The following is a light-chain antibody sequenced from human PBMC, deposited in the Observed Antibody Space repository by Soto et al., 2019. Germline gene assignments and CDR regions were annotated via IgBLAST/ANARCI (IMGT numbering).Light chain of an antibody. Sequence: QSVLTQPPSVSGAPGQRVTISCTGSSSNIGAGYDVHWYLQLPGPAPKLLIYGNINRPSGVPDRFSGSKSGTSASMAITGLQDEDEADYYCQSYDSSLSGVVFGGGTKLTVL. J-gene: IGLJ2*01. CDR2: GNI. CDR3: QSYDSSLSGVV. V-gene: IGLV1-40*01. CDR1: SSNIGAGYD.